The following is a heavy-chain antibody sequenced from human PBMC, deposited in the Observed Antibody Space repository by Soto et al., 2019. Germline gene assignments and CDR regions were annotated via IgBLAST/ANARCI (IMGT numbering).Heavy chain of an antibody. J-gene: IGHJ4*02. CDR1: GFTFNNYA. V-gene: IGHV3-23*05. CDR3: AILNQYGAEGI. CDR2: IDNSGANT. D-gene: IGHD2-8*01. Sequence: GGSLRLSCAASGFTFNNYALTWVRQAAGKGLEWVSAIDNSGANTFYADSVKGRFTISRDNSKNVLFLQMNSLRAEDSAIYFCAILNQYGAEGIWGQGTLVTVSS.